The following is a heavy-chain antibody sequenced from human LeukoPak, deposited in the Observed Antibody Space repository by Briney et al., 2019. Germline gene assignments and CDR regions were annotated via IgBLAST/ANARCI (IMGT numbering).Heavy chain of an antibody. CDR2: INPNSGGT. D-gene: IGHD2-2*01. CDR3: AREGCSSTNCHVLGDDNWFDP. J-gene: IGHJ5*02. Sequence: GASVKVSCKASGYSFTTYGISWVRQAPGQGLEWMGWINPNSGGTNYAQKFQGRVTMTRDTSISTAYMELSRLRSDDTAVYYCAREGCSSTNCHVLGDDNWFDPWGQGTLVTVSS. V-gene: IGHV1-2*02. CDR1: GYSFTTYG.